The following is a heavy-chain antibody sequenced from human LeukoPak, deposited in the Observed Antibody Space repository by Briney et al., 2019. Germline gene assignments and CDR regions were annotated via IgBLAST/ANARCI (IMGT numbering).Heavy chain of an antibody. D-gene: IGHD2-2*01. J-gene: IGHJ4*02. CDR1: GFTFNNYA. Sequence: PGGSLRLSCAASGFTFNNYAVTWVRQAPGKGLEWVSTISTSGDSTYYADSVKGRFTISRDNSKNTLYLQMNSLTAEDTALHYCARARYYSSTSCFLDYWGQGTLVTVSS. CDR2: ISTSGDST. V-gene: IGHV3-23*01. CDR3: ARARYYSSTSCFLDY.